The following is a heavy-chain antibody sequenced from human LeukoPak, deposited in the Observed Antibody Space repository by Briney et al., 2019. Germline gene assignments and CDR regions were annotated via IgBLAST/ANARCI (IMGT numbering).Heavy chain of an antibody. D-gene: IGHD3-22*01. CDR3: ARVENYYDSSGTLNWFDP. CDR2: IYSTGIT. V-gene: IGHV4-4*08. CDR1: GGSISSDY. Sequence: SETLSLTCTVSGGSISSDYWSWVRQPPGKGLEWIGYIYSTGITKYNPSLESRVTISLDMSKRQFSLKLSSVTAADTAVYYCARVENYYDSSGTLNWFDPWGQGTLVTVSS. J-gene: IGHJ5*02.